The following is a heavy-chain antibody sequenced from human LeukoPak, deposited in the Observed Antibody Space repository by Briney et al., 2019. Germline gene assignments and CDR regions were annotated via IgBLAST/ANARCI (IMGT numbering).Heavy chain of an antibody. V-gene: IGHV6-1*01. CDR3: ARDQGGLDP. Sequence: QTLSLTCAISGDSVSSNSAAWNWIRQSPSRGLEWLGRTYYRSRWFYDYAVSVKSRIVINVDTSNNQFSLRLNSVTPGDTAVYYCARDQGGLDPWGQGIVVTVSS. J-gene: IGHJ5*02. CDR1: GDSVSSNSAA. CDR2: TYYRSRWFY. D-gene: IGHD3-16*01.